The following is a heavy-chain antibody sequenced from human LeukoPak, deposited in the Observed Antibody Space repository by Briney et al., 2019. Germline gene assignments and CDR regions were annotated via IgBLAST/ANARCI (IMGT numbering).Heavy chain of an antibody. CDR3: AKDHGYCSGGSCYYYMDV. D-gene: IGHD2-15*01. V-gene: IGHV3-33*03. J-gene: IGHJ6*03. Sequence: GGSLRLSCAASGFTFSSYGMHWVRQAPGKGLEWVAVIWYDGSNKYYADSVKGRFTISRDNSKNTLYLQMNSLRAEDTAVYYCAKDHGYCSGGSCYYYMDVWGKGTTVTVSS. CDR2: IWYDGSNK. CDR1: GFTFSSYG.